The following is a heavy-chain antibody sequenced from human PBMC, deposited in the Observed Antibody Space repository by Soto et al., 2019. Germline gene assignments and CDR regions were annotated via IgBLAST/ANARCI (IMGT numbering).Heavy chain of an antibody. CDR3: AKLKRGGGMDV. Sequence: VGSLRLSCAASGFTFSSYGMHWVRQAPGKGLEWVAVISYDGSNKYYADSVKGRFTISRDNSKNTLYLQMNSLRAEDTAVYYCAKLKRGGGMDVWGQGTTVTVSS. CDR2: ISYDGSNK. CDR1: GFTFSSYG. D-gene: IGHD3-16*01. V-gene: IGHV3-30*18. J-gene: IGHJ6*02.